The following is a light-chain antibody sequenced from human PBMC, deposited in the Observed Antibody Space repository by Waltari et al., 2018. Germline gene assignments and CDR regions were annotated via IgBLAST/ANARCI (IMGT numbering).Light chain of an antibody. CDR1: SPDVGYYKY. CDR3: NSCTSSSGHVI. CDR2: DVN. Sequence: QSALTQPASVSGSPGHSITIPCTVISPDVGYYKYVPCYQQRPGAAPKLIFYDVNNRPSGISDRFSGSKSGNTASLTISGLQHEDEADYYCNSCTSSSGHVIFGGGTKLTVL. J-gene: IGLJ2*01. V-gene: IGLV2-14*03.